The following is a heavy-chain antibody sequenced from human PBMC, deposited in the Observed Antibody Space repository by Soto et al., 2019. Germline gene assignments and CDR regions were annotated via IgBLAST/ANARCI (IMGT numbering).Heavy chain of an antibody. CDR2: SIHIFGTA. CDR1: GGTVSIYA. Sequence: QVQRVQSGAEVKKPGSSVQVSCKASGGTVSIYAISWVRQAPGQVLELMGGSIHIFGTANYAQKFQGRVTITADESTSTGYIEVSSLGSDDKAVYYCARWVHSGSWYGGDYYYGMAVWGHGTSVTVSS. J-gene: IGHJ6*02. V-gene: IGHV1-69*01. CDR3: ARWVHSGSWYGGDYYYGMAV. D-gene: IGHD6-13*01.